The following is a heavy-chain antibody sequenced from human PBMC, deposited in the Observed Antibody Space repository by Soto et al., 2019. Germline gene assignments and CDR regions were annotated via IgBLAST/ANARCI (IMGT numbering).Heavy chain of an antibody. V-gene: IGHV4-30-2*01. CDR3: AGMPYTSGLRFDP. CDR1: GDSYSISTYS. CDR2: IYQSGVT. J-gene: IGHJ5*02. Sequence: SETLSLTCNMSGDSYSISTYSWSWSRQPPGKALQWIGFIYQSGVTSYNPSLAIRVSISLDRSNNQCSLKLKSVSAADTAVYFCAGMPYTSGLRFDPWGPGTLVTVSS. D-gene: IGHD6-19*01.